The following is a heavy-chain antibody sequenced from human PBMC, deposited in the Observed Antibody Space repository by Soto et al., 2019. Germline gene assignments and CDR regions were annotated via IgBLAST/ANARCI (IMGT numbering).Heavy chain of an antibody. CDR2: ISAYNGNT. D-gene: IGHD5-18*01. CDR3: ARESAYLPYTAMVRHFDY. J-gene: IGHJ4*02. CDR1: GYTFTSYG. Sequence: ASVKVSCKASGYTFTSYGISWVRQAPGQGLEWMGWISAYNGNTNYAQKLQGRVTMTTDTSTSTAYMELRSLRSDDTAVYYCARESAYLPYTAMVRHFDYWGQGTLVTVSS. V-gene: IGHV1-18*04.